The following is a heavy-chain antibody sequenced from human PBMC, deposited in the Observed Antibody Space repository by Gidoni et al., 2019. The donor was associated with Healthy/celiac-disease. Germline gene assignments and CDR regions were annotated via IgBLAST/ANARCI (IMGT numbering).Heavy chain of an antibody. CDR2: SRSKAYGGTT. J-gene: IGHJ4*02. CDR3: TRDRYDYVWGSYRYSNDFDY. CDR1: GFTFGDYA. D-gene: IGHD3-16*02. V-gene: IGHV3-49*03. Sequence: EVQLVESGGGLVQPGRSLRLSCTASGFTFGDYAMSWFRQAPGKGLEWGGFSRSKAYGGTTEYAASVKGRFTISRDDAKSIAYLKMNSLKTEDTAVYYCTRDRYDYVWGSYRYSNDFDYWGQGTLVTVSS.